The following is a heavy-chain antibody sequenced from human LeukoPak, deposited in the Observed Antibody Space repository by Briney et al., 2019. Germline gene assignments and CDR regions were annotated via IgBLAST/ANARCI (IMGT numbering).Heavy chain of an antibody. J-gene: IGHJ5*02. CDR3: AKDWHILTGRNCFDP. Sequence: ASVKVSCKAFGYTFTGYYMHWVRQAPGQGLEWMGWIKPNSGGTNSAQKFQGRVTMTRDTSISTAYMELSSLRFDDTAIYYCAKDWHILTGRNCFDPWGQGTLVTVSS. CDR1: GYTFTGYY. CDR2: IKPNSGGT. V-gene: IGHV1-2*02. D-gene: IGHD3-9*01.